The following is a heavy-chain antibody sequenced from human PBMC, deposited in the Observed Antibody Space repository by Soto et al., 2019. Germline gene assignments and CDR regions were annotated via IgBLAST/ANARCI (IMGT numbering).Heavy chain of an antibody. CDR2: IWYDGSNK. J-gene: IGHJ6*02. CDR1: GFTFSNYG. CDR3: ARDGDYYDFWSGYAGYYYFYGMEV. Sequence: GGSLRLSCAASGFTFSNYGIHWVRQAPGKGLEWVAVIWYDGSNKYYADSVKGRFTISRDNSKNTLYLQMNSLRAEDTAVYYCARDGDYYDFWSGYAGYYYFYGMEVWGQGTTVTVSS. V-gene: IGHV3-33*01. D-gene: IGHD3-3*01.